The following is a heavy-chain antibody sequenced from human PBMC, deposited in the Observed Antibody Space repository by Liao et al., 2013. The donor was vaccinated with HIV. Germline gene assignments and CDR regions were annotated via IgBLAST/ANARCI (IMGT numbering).Heavy chain of an antibody. CDR2: INHSGST. V-gene: IGHV4-34*01. CDR3: ARGRLTSFDA. CDR1: GGSFSGYY. Sequence: QVQLQQWGAGLLKPSETLSLTCAVYGGSFSGYYWSWIRQPPGKGLEWIGEINHSGSTNYNPSLKSRVTISVDTSKNQFSLKLSSVTAADTAVYYCARGRLTSFDAWGQGTLVSVSS. D-gene: IGHD4/OR15-4a*01. J-gene: IGHJ5*02.